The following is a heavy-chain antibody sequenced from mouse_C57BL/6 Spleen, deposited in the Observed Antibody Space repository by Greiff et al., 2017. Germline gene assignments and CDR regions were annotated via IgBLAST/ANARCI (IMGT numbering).Heavy chain of an antibody. J-gene: IGHJ2*01. CDR2: IDTSDSET. CDR3: ARSSSYYFDY. V-gene: IGHV1-52*01. Sequence: VQLQQPGAELVRPGSSVKLSCKASGYTFTSSWMHWVKQRPIQGLEWIGNIDTSDSETHYNQKFKDKTTLTVDKSSSTAYMQLSSLTSEDSAVYYCARSSSYYFDYWGQGTTLTVSS. D-gene: IGHD1-1*01. CDR1: GYTFTSSW.